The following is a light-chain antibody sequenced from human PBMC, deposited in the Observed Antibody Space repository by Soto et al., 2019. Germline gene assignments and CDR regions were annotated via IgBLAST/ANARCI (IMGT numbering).Light chain of an antibody. Sequence: SYELTQSPSVSLAPGETARISCEGNNIGDKLVHWYQQRPGQAPVLVIYFDSERPSGIPERFSGSNSGNTATLIITRVEAGDEADYYCHLCDVGSDHDVFGSGTKVTVL. CDR1: NIGDKL. V-gene: IGLV3-21*04. CDR2: FDS. J-gene: IGLJ1*01. CDR3: HLCDVGSDHDV.